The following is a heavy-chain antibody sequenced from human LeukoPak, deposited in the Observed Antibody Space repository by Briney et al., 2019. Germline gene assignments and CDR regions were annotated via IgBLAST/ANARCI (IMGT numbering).Heavy chain of an antibody. D-gene: IGHD6-19*01. CDR3: AKDSWRPHSSGWYGDAFDI. V-gene: IGHV3-33*06. CDR1: GFTFSSYG. Sequence: GGSLRLACAASGFTFSSYGMHWVRQAPGKGLEWVAVIWYDGSNKYYADSVKGRFTISRDNSKHTLYLQMNSLRAEDTAVYYCAKDSWRPHSSGWYGDAFDIWGQGTMVTVSS. CDR2: IWYDGSNK. J-gene: IGHJ3*02.